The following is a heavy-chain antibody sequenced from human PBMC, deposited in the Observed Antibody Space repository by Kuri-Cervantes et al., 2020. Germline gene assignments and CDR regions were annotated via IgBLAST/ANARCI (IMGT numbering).Heavy chain of an antibody. V-gene: IGHV3-23*01. J-gene: IGHJ6*02. CDR2: ISGSGGST. CDR1: GFTFSSYA. D-gene: IGHD4-17*01. CDR3: AKHGATTMHYYYYGMDV. Sequence: GGSLRLSCAASGFTFSSYAMSWVRQAPGKGLEWVSAISGSGGSTYYADSVQGRFTISRDDSQSTVALQMKNLRVEDTALYYCAKHGATTMHYYYYGMDVWGQGTTVTVSS.